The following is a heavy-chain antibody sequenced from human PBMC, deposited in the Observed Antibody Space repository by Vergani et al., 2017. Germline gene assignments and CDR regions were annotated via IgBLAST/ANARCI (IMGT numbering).Heavy chain of an antibody. V-gene: IGHV4-4*07. J-gene: IGHJ2*01. CDR2: IYTSGST. CDR3: ARDLYDFWSGHFDP. Sequence: QVQLQESGPGLVKPSETLSLTCTVSGGSISSYYWSWIRQPAGKGLEWIGRIYTSGSTNYNPSLKSRVTMSVDTSKNQFSLKLSSVTAADTAVYYCARDLYDFWSGHFDPWGRGTLVTVSS. D-gene: IGHD3-3*01. CDR1: GGSISSYY.